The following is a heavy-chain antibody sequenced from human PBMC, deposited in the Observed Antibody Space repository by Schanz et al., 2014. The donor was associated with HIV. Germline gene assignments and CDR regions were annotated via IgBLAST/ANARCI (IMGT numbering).Heavy chain of an antibody. V-gene: IGHV3-66*01. J-gene: IGHJ4*02. Sequence: EVQLLESGGGLVQPGGSLRLSCAASTFTFNNYDMGWVRQAPGKGLEWVSIIHSGGSTYYADSVKGRFTISRDSSKNTLFLQMNSLRAEDTAVYYCARGLGYWGQGTLVTVSS. CDR3: ARGLGY. CDR2: IHSGGST. CDR1: TFTFNNYD.